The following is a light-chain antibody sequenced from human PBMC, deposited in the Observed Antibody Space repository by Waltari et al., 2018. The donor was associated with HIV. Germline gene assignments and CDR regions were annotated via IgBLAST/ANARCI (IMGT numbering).Light chain of an antibody. Sequence: NFILPPPHSVSESPGKTLKISCTRSSGNIASTYVQWYQQRPGRTPTTVIYEDDQRPAGVPHRFSGSIDIFSNSASLTITGRTPEDEADYYCQSYDDNDLWVFGGGTKLTVL. CDR3: QSYDDNDLWV. CDR2: EDD. CDR1: SGNIASTY. J-gene: IGLJ3*02. V-gene: IGLV6-57*04.